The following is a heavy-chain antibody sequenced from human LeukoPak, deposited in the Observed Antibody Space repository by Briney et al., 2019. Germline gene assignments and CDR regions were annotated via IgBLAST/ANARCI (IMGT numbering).Heavy chain of an antibody. CDR2: IWYDGSNK. J-gene: IGHJ4*02. V-gene: IGHV3-33*06. D-gene: IGHD2-2*01. CDR1: GFTFSSYG. Sequence: AGGSLRLSCAASGFTFSSYGMHWVRQAPGKGLEWVAVIWYDGSNKYYADSVKGRFTISRDNSKNTLYLQMNSLRAEDTAVYYCAKEQLGYCSSTSCSSFDYWGQGTLVTVSS. CDR3: AKEQLGYCSSTSCSSFDY.